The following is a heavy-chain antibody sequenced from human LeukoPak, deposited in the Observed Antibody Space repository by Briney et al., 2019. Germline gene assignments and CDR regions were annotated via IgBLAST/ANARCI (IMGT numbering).Heavy chain of an antibody. Sequence: SETLSLTRAVYGGSFSGYYWSWIRQPPGKGLEWIGEINHSGSTNYNPSLKSRVTISVDTSKNQFSLKLSSVTAADTAVYYCARASSGWSHFDYWDQGTLVTVSS. CDR1: GGSFSGYY. D-gene: IGHD6-19*01. CDR3: ARASSGWSHFDY. V-gene: IGHV4-34*01. J-gene: IGHJ4*02. CDR2: INHSGST.